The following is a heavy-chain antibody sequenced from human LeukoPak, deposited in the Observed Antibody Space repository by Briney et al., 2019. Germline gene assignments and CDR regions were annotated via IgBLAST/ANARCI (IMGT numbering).Heavy chain of an antibody. CDR1: GYTLTELS. Sequence: DSVEVSCKVSGYTLTELSMHWVRQAPGKGLEWMGGFDPEDGETIYAQKFQGRVTMTEDTSTDTAYMELSSLRSEDTALYYCATRGVAAADYYYYYYMDVWGKGTTVTVSS. CDR2: FDPEDGET. D-gene: IGHD6-13*01. V-gene: IGHV1-24*01. J-gene: IGHJ6*03. CDR3: ATRGVAAADYYYYYYMDV.